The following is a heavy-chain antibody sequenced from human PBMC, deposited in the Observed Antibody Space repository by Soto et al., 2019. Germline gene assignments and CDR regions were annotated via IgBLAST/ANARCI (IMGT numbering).Heavy chain of an antibody. D-gene: IGHD3-3*01. CDR3: ATKGRITIFGATDY. CDR1: GFTFSSYA. V-gene: IGHV3-23*01. Sequence: EVQLLESGGRLVQPGGSLRLSCAASGFTFSSYAMSWVRQAPGKGLEWVSAISGSGGSTYYADSVKGRFTISRDNSKNTLYLQMNSLRAEDTAVYYCATKGRITIFGATDYWGQGTLVTVSS. CDR2: ISGSGGST. J-gene: IGHJ4*02.